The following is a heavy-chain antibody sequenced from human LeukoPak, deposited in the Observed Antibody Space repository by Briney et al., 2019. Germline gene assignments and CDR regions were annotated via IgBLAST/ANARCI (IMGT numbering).Heavy chain of an antibody. D-gene: IGHD3-16*01. CDR2: IYYSGST. V-gene: IGHV4-39*01. J-gene: IGHJ4*02. CDR3: ARQDRLRGIDY. Sequence: PSETLSLTCTVSGGSISSHYWSWIRQPPGKGLEWIGSIYYSGSTYYNPSLKSRVTISVDTSKNQFSLKLSSVTAADTAVCYCARQDRLRGIDYWGQGTLVTVSS. CDR1: GGSISSHY.